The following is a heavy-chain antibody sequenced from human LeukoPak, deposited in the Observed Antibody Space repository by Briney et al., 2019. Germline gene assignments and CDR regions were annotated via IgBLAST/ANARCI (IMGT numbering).Heavy chain of an antibody. J-gene: IGHJ4*02. CDR2: ISGSGGST. D-gene: IGHD3-22*01. Sequence: GGSLRLSCAASGFTFNTYAMSWVRQAPGKGLEWVSSISGSGGSTYYADSVKGRFTISRDNSNNTLYLQINSLRAEDTAVYYCAKFDYDSSGYNDYWGQGTLVTVSS. V-gene: IGHV3-23*01. CDR1: GFTFNTYA. CDR3: AKFDYDSSGYNDY.